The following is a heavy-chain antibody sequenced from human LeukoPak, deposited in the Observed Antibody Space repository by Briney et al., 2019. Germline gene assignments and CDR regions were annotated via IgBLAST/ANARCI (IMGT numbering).Heavy chain of an antibody. J-gene: IGHJ4*02. CDR1: GGSFSGYY. CDR2: INHSGST. D-gene: IGHD3-10*01. CDR3: ARGPGILKMYFFDH. V-gene: IGHV4-34*01. Sequence: SETLSLTCAVYGGSFSGYYWSWIRQPPGKGLEWIGEINHSGSTNYNPSLKSRVTISVDTSKNQFSLKLSSVTAADTAVYYCARGPGILKMYFFDHWGQGTLVTVSS.